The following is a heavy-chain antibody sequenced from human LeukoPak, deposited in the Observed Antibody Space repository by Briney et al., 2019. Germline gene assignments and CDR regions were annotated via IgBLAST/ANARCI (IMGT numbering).Heavy chain of an antibody. D-gene: IGHD6-13*01. V-gene: IGHV4-39*07. J-gene: IGHJ4*02. CDR2: IYYSGST. CDR3: ARAISPGYSSSWYFDY. Sequence: KPSETLSLTCTVSGGSISSSSYYWGWIRQPPGKGLEWIGSIYYSGSTYYNPSLKSRVTISVDTSKNQFSLKLSSVTAADTAVYYCARAISPGYSSSWYFDYWGQGTLVTVSS. CDR1: GGSISSSSYY.